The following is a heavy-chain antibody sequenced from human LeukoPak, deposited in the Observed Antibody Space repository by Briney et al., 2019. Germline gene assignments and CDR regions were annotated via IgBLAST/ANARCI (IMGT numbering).Heavy chain of an antibody. V-gene: IGHV3-23*01. CDR3: AKAPRAAAGTYNGMDV. CDR1: GVIFSSYA. D-gene: IGHD6-13*01. CDR2: ISGSGGST. J-gene: IGHJ6*02. Sequence: PGGSLRLSCAASGVIFSSYAMSWVRQAPGKGLEWVSTISGSGGSTYYADSVKGRFTISRDNSKNTLYLQMNGLRAEDTAVYYCAKAPRAAAGTYNGMDVWGQGTTVTVSS.